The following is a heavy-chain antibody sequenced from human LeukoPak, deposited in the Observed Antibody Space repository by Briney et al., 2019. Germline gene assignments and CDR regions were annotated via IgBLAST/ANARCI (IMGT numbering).Heavy chain of an antibody. Sequence: SVKVSCKASGGTFNNYAINWVRQAPGQGLEWMGGIIPIFGSSNYAQKFQGRVPITADESTTTAYMELSSLRSEDTAVYYCARVTHTELSTWFDPWGQGTLVTVSS. D-gene: IGHD5-18*01. J-gene: IGHJ5*02. CDR3: ARVTHTELSTWFDP. V-gene: IGHV1-69*13. CDR1: GGTFNNYA. CDR2: IIPIFGSS.